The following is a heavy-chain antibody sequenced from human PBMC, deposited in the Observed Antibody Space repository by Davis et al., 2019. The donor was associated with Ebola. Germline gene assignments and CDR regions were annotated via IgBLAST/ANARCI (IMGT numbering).Heavy chain of an antibody. V-gene: IGHV3-21*01. J-gene: IGHJ4*02. Sequence: PGGSLRLSCAASGFTFSSYSMNWVRQAPGKGLEWVSSISSSSSYIYYADSVKGRFTISRDNAKNSLYLQMNSLRAEDTAVYYCASGFGVATPYCFDYWGQGTLVTVSS. CDR2: ISSSSSYI. CDR1: GFTFSSYS. CDR3: ASGFGVATPYCFDY. D-gene: IGHD3-3*01.